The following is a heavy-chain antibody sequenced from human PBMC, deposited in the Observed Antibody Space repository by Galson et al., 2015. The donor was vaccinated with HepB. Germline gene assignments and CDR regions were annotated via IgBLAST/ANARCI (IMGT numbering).Heavy chain of an antibody. V-gene: IGHV1-69*04. CDR3: ARDSSGWYRGPLGWFDP. J-gene: IGHJ5*02. CDR1: GGTFSSYA. D-gene: IGHD6-19*01. CDR2: IIPILGIA. Sequence: SVKVSCKASGGTFSSYAISWVRQAPGQGLEWMGRIIPILGIANYAQKFQGRVTITADKSTSTAYMELSSLRSEDTAVYYCARDSSGWYRGPLGWFDPGGQGTLVTVSS.